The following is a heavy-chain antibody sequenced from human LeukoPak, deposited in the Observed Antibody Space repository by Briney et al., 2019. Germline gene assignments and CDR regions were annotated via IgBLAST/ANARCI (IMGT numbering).Heavy chain of an antibody. CDR3: ARDDSSGYYYWAGAFDI. V-gene: IGHV3-21*01. CDR1: GFTFSSYS. J-gene: IGHJ3*02. CDR2: ISSSSSYI. Sequence: PGGSLRLSCAASGFTFSSYSMNWVRQAPGKGLEWVSSISSSSSYIYYADSVKGRFTISRDNAKNSLYLQMNSLRAEDTAVYYCARDDSSGYYYWAGAFDIWGQGTMVTVSS. D-gene: IGHD3-22*01.